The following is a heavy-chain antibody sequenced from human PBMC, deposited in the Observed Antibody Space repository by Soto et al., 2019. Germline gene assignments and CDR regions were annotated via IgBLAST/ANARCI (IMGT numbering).Heavy chain of an antibody. CDR1: GYTFTSYG. D-gene: IGHD2-15*01. CDR2: ISAYNGNT. Sequence: QVQLVQSGAEVKKPGASVKVSCKASGYTFTSYGISWVRQAPGQGLEWMGWISAYNGNTNYAQKLQGRVTMTADTSTSTAYMELRSLRSDDTAVYYCARGRRRDNIVVVVAATWNRDYYGMDVWGQGTTVTVSS. J-gene: IGHJ6*02. CDR3: ARGRRRDNIVVVVAATWNRDYYGMDV. V-gene: IGHV1-18*01.